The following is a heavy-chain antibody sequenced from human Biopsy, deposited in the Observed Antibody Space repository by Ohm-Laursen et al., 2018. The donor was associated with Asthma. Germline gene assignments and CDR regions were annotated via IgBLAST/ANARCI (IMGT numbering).Heavy chain of an antibody. CDR3: AREGVAGTHIED. V-gene: IGHV3-30-3*01. D-gene: IGHD6-19*01. Sequence: SPRLSCTASGFTFGDYWMGWVRQVPGKGLEWVAVISYDGSSIYYADSVKGRFTISRDNSKNTLSLQMNSLTAEDTAVYYCAREGVAGTHIEDWGQGTLVTVSS. CDR1: GFTFGDYW. J-gene: IGHJ4*02. CDR2: ISYDGSSI.